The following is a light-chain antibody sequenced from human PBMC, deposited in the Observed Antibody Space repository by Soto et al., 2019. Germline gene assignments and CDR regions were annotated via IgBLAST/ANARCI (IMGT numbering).Light chain of an antibody. Sequence: IQLTQSPSSLSASVGDRVTITCRASQGISSYLAWYQQKPGKAPKLLIYAASTLQSGVPSRSSGSGSGTDFTLTISSLQPEDFAVYYCQQYGNSAWTFGQGTKVDIK. CDR1: QGISSY. CDR3: QQYGNSAWT. CDR2: AAS. V-gene: IGKV1-9*01. J-gene: IGKJ1*01.